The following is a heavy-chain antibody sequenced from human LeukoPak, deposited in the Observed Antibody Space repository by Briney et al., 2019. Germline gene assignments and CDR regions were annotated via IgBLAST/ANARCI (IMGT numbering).Heavy chain of an antibody. D-gene: IGHD2-2*01. CDR1: GGSISSYY. CDR2: IYTSGST. Sequence: SETLSHTCTVSGGSISSYYWSWIRQPAGKGLEWIGRIYTSGSTNYNPSLKSRVTMSVDTSKNQFSLKLSSVTAADTAVYYCARVMGCCSSTSCYAYDYWGQGTLVTVSS. V-gene: IGHV4-4*07. J-gene: IGHJ4*02. CDR3: ARVMGCCSSTSCYAYDY.